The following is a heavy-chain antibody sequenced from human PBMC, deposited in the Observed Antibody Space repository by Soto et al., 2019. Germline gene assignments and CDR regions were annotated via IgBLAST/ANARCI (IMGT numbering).Heavy chain of an antibody. CDR1: GGSMSSYF. D-gene: IGHD2-15*01. CDR3: ARLPGYCSGDSCRIDY. V-gene: IGHV4-59*08. CDR2: IPDSGST. Sequence: PSETLSLTCSLSGGSMSSYFWSWLRQPPGRGLEWIGYIPDSGSTNYKTSLKSRVTISVDTSKNQFSLKLSSVTAADTAVYFCARLPGYCSGDSCRIDYWGQGTLVTVSS. J-gene: IGHJ4*02.